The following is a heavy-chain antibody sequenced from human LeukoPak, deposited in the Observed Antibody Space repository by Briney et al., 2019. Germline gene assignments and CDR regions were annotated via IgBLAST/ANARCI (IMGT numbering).Heavy chain of an antibody. J-gene: IGHJ4*02. V-gene: IGHV3-7*01. CDR2: IKQDGSEK. CDR3: ARDRFGYGGNSGL. Sequence: GGSLRLSCAASGFTFSSYWMSWVRQAPGKGLEWVANIKQDGSEKYYVDSVKGRFTISRDNSKNTLYLQMNSLRAEDTAVYYCARDRFGYGGNSGLWGQGTLVTVSS. CDR1: GFTFSSYW. D-gene: IGHD4-23*01.